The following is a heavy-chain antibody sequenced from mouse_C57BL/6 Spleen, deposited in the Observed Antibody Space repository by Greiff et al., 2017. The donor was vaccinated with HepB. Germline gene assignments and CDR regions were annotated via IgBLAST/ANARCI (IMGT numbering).Heavy chain of an antibody. V-gene: IGHV1-26*01. CDR2: INPNNGGT. CDR1: GYTFTDYY. CDR3: ARRTYYNNFDY. Sequence: EVQLQQSGPELVKPGASVKISCKASGYTFTDYYMNWVKQSHGKSLEWIGDINPNNGGTSYNQKFKGKATLTVDKSSSTAYMELRSLTSEDSAVYYCARRTYYNNFDYWGQGTTLTVSS. D-gene: IGHD2-12*01. J-gene: IGHJ2*01.